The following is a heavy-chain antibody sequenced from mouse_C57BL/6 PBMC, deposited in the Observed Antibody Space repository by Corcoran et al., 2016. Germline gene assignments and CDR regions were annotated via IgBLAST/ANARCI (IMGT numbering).Heavy chain of an antibody. V-gene: IGHV1-76*01. CDR1: GYTFTEYY. CDR3: ARNGDGYYTNAYAMDF. D-gene: IGHD2-3*01. J-gene: IGHJ4*01. Sequence: QVQLKKSGAALVRPGASVKLSCKASGYTFTEYYINWVMQRPGQGLEWIARIYPGSGNTYYNEKFKGKAILTAEKSSSTAYMQLSSLTSEDSSVYFCARNGDGYYTNAYAMDFWGQGTSVTVSS. CDR2: IYPGSGNT.